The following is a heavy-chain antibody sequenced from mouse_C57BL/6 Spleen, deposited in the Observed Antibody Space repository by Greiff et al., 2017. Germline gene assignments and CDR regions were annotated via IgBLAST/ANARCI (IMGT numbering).Heavy chain of an antibody. CDR2: ILPGSGSP. V-gene: IGHV1-9*01. J-gene: IGHJ2*01. Sequence: VKLMESGAELMKPGASVKLSCKATGYTFTGYWIEGVKRRPGRGLEWIGEILPGSGSPNSNEKLKGTATITADTSSNTAYMQLSRLTTEDSAIYYCAREGGSLFDYWGQGTTLTVSS. CDR1: GYTFTGYW. CDR3: AREGGSLFDY.